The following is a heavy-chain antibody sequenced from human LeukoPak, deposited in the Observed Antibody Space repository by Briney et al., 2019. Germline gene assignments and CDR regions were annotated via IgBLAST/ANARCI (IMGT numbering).Heavy chain of an antibody. D-gene: IGHD6-6*01. CDR2: INTNTGNP. CDR1: GYTFISYA. V-gene: IGHV7-4-1*02. Sequence: ASVKVSCKASGYTFISYAMNWVRQAPRQGLQWMGWINTNTGNPTYAQGFTGRFVFSLDTSVSTAYLQISSLKAEDTAVYYCARGAYSSSSRVGYWGQGTLVTVSS. CDR3: ARGAYSSSSRVGY. J-gene: IGHJ4*02.